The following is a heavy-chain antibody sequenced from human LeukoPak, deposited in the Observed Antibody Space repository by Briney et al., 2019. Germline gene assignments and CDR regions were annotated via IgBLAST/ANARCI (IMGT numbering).Heavy chain of an antibody. D-gene: IGHD6-6*01. CDR1: GFTFSSYW. Sequence: GGSLRLSCAASGFTFSSYWMSWVRQAPGKGLEWVANIKQDGSEKYYVDSVKGRFTISRDNAKNSLYLQMNSLRAEDTAVYYCARVRYSSSSWSPYYYYYGMDVWGQGTTVTVSS. CDR2: IKQDGSEK. J-gene: IGHJ6*02. V-gene: IGHV3-7*01. CDR3: ARVRYSSSSWSPYYYYYGMDV.